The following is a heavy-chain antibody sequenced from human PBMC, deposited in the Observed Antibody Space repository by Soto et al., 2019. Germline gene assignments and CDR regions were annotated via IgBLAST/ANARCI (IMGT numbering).Heavy chain of an antibody. CDR1: GFTFSSHA. D-gene: IGHD3-16*01. CDR3: ARDDRNADYDY. Sequence: EVQLVESGGGLVQPGGSLKLSCAVSGFTFSSHAMNWVRQAPGKGLEWVAYIHGTRSIIYYADSVKGRFTISRDNAKNSLYLQMDSLRDEDTALYYCARDDRNADYDYGGQGTLVTVSS. J-gene: IGHJ4*02. CDR2: IHGTRSII. V-gene: IGHV3-48*02.